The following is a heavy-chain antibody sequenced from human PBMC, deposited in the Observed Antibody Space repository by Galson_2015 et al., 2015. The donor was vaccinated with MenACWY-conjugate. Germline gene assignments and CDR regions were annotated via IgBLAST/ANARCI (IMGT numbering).Heavy chain of an antibody. CDR1: GGSITTSRYH. CDR3: ARDRSNDDYWSGFPGYYFDH. Sequence: SETLSLTCAVSGGSITTSRYHWAWLRQTPGKGLEWIGTVSYSGQAYYNPSLKRRVSISIDTSKSQFSLRIISMSAADTAVYYCARDRSNDDYWSGFPGYYFDHWGQGNLATVSS. CDR2: VSYSGQA. V-gene: IGHV4-39*07. D-gene: IGHD3-3*01. J-gene: IGHJ4*02.